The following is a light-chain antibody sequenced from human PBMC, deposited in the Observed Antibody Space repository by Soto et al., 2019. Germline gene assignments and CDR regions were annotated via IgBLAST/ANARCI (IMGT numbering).Light chain of an antibody. CDR1: SSDVGGYNY. Sequence: QSVLTQPASVSGSPGQSITISCTGTSSDVGGYNYVSWYQHHPGKAPKLMIYDVSNRPSGVSNRFSGCKSGNTASLTISGLQPEDEADYYCSSYTTSNTRQIVLGTGTKVTVL. V-gene: IGLV2-14*03. CDR2: DVS. J-gene: IGLJ1*01. CDR3: SSYTTSNTRQIV.